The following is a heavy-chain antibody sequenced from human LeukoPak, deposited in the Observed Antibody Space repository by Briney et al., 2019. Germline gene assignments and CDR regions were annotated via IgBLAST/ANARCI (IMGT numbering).Heavy chain of an antibody. CDR1: GFTFSSYA. Sequence: GGSLRLSCAASGFTFSSYAMSWVRPAPGKGLEWVSGISGSGGSTYYADSVKGRFTISRGNSKNTLHLQMNSLRAEDTAVYHCAKGSGSGTRNWFDPWGQGTLVTVSS. J-gene: IGHJ5*02. D-gene: IGHD3-10*01. V-gene: IGHV3-23*01. CDR2: ISGSGGST. CDR3: AKGSGSGTRNWFDP.